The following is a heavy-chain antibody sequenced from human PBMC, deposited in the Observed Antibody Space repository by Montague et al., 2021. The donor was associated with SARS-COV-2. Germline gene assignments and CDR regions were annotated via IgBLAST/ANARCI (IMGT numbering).Heavy chain of an antibody. CDR2: FDHSGDT. V-gene: IGHV4-59*11. Sequence: SETLSLTCSVSGGSISGHYWSWIRQPPGKGLEWIGNFDHSGDTKYNPSLKSRATISVDTSKNQFALRLHSVTAADTAVYYCARDFRIELWQTNWYFGLWGRGTLVTASS. D-gene: IGHD3-16*01. CDR3: ARDFRIELWQTNWYFGL. CDR1: GGSISGHY. J-gene: IGHJ2*01.